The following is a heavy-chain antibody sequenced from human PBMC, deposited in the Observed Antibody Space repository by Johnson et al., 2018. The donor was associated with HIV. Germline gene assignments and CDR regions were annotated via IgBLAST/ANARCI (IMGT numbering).Heavy chain of an antibody. CDR1: GFTFSDYA. V-gene: IGHV3-30*04. Sequence: QVQLVESGGGVVQPGRSLRLSCAASGFTFSDYAMHWVRQAPGKGLEWLAVISYDGSNKYSADSVKGRFTISRDNSKNTLYLQRNSLRAEDTAVFYCGMSGVEDAAFDIWGQGTMVTVSS. D-gene: IGHD7-27*01. CDR2: ISYDGSNK. CDR3: GMSGVEDAAFDI. J-gene: IGHJ3*02.